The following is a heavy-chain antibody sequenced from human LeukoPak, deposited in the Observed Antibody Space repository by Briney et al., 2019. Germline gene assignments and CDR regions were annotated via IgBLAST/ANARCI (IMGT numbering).Heavy chain of an antibody. J-gene: IGHJ4*02. CDR2: IYYSGST. V-gene: IGHV4-39*02. D-gene: IGHD3-22*01. CDR1: GGSISSSSYY. CDR3: ARDPASGDSSGYYHFDY. Sequence: PSETLSLTCTVSGGSISSSSYYWGWIPQPPGKGLEWIGSIYYSGSTYYNPSLKSRVTISVDTSKNQFSLKLSSVTAADTAVYYCARDPASGDSSGYYHFDYWGQGTLVTVSS.